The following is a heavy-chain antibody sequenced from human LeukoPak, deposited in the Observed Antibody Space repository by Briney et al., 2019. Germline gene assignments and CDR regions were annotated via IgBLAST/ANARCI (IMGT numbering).Heavy chain of an antibody. CDR1: GFTVSSNY. V-gene: IGHV3-66*01. CDR2: IYSGGST. D-gene: IGHD1-26*01. Sequence: GGSLRLSCAASGFTVSSNYMSWVRQAPGKGLEWVSVIYSGGSTYYADSVKGRFTISRDNSKNTLYLQMNSLRAEDTAVYYCAKGVSRSGSYLDYWGQGTLVTVSS. J-gene: IGHJ4*02. CDR3: AKGVSRSGSYLDY.